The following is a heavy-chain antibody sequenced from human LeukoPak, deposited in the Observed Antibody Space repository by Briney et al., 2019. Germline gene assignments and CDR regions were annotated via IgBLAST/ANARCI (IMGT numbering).Heavy chain of an antibody. CDR3: ARDVRLEPNDAFDI. Sequence: PSETLSLTCTVSGGSISSGGYYWSWIRQPPGKGLEWIGYIYHSGSTYYNPSLKSRVTISVDRSKNQFSLKLSSVTAADTAVYYCARDVRLEPNDAFDIWGQGTMVTVSS. CDR2: IYHSGST. D-gene: IGHD1-1*01. CDR1: GGSISSGGYY. J-gene: IGHJ3*02. V-gene: IGHV4-30-2*01.